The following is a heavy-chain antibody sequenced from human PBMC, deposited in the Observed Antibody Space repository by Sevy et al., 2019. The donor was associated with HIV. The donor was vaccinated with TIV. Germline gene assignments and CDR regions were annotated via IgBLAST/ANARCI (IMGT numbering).Heavy chain of an antibody. J-gene: IGHJ6*02. V-gene: IGHV3-30-3*01. CDR1: GFTFSRYA. CDR3: ARVKGGYSFCYYGMDV. D-gene: IGHD5-18*01. Sequence: GGSLRLSCAASGFTFSRYAMHWVRQAPGKGLEWLAVISYDGSTKYYTDSVKGRFTISRDKSKDTLYLQMNSLKVEDTAVYYCARVKGGYSFCYYGMDVWGQGTTVTVSS. CDR2: ISYDGSTK.